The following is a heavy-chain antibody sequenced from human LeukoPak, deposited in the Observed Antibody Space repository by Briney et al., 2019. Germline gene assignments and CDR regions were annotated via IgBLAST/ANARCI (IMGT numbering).Heavy chain of an antibody. Sequence: PGGSLRLSCAAPGFTFSSYWMSWVRQAPGKGLEWVANIKQDGSEKYYVDSVKGRFTISRGNAKNSLYLQMNSLRAEDTAVYYCARDRDYDFWSGYTYYFDYWGQGTLVTVSS. CDR1: GFTFSSYW. D-gene: IGHD3-3*01. CDR2: IKQDGSEK. V-gene: IGHV3-7*01. CDR3: ARDRDYDFWSGYTYYFDY. J-gene: IGHJ4*02.